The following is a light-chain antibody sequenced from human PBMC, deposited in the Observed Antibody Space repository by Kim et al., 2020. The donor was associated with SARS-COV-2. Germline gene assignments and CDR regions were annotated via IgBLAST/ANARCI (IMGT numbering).Light chain of an antibody. CDR1: QGISNY. J-gene: IGKJ1*01. V-gene: IGKV1-27*01. CDR3: QKYNSAPRT. CDR2: AAS. Sequence: ASVGDRVTIPCRASQGISNYLAWYQQKPGKVPKLLIYAASTLQSGVPSRFSGSGSGTDFTLTISSLQPEDVATYYCQKYNSAPRTFGQGTKVDIK.